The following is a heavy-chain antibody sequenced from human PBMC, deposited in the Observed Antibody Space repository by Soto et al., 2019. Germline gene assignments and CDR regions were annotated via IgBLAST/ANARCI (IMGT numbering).Heavy chain of an antibody. D-gene: IGHD3-22*01. J-gene: IGHJ5*01. CDR2: INHSGRV. CDR1: GGSFSGHS. V-gene: IGHV4-34*01. CDR3: STRAYDTNGYYRFDP. Sequence: LSLTCAGYGGSFSGHSWTWIRQSPGKGLEWIGDINHSGRVNYSPSLKRRVTISLDTSKNQFSLTLSAVTAADTAMYYCSTRAYDTNGYYRFDPWGQGTLVTVS.